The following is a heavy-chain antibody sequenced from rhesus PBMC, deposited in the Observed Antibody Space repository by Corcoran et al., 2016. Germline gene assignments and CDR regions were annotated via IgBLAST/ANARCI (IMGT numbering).Heavy chain of an antibody. CDR3: GRGRVVNDGGLDS. Sequence: QVQLQESVPGLVKPSATLSLTCAVSGASVPSNSSRWLRQPPGTGLEWIGRVFGDGGRTSYNPTLTSRVTIARDTAKNQFSLKLDSVTAADSAVYYCGRGRVVNDGGLDSWGQGVLVTVSS. D-gene: IGHD3-28*01. J-gene: IGHJ4*01. CDR1: GASVPSNS. V-gene: IGHV4-147*01. CDR2: VFGDGGRT.